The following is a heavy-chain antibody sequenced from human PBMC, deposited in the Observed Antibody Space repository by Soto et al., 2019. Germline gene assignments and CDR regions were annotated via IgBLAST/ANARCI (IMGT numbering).Heavy chain of an antibody. CDR1: GFTFSSYW. CDR3: TTPNRGYYYDSSGPGP. D-gene: IGHD3-22*01. Sequence: GGSLRLSCAASGFTFSSYWMSWVRQAPGKGLEWVANIKQDGSEKYYVDSVKGRFTISRDNAKNSLYLQMNSLRAEDTAVYYCTTPNRGYYYDSSGPGPWGQGTLVTVSS. V-gene: IGHV3-7*01. CDR2: IKQDGSEK. J-gene: IGHJ5*02.